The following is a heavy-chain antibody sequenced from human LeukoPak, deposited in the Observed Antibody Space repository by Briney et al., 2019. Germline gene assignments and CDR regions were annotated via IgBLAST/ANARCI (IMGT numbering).Heavy chain of an antibody. CDR2: INHSGST. D-gene: IGHD4-23*01. CDR1: GGSFSGYY. J-gene: IGHJ4*02. Sequence: SETLSLTCAVYGGSFSGYYWSWIRQPPGKGLEWIGEINHSGSTNYNPSLKSRVTISVDTSKNQFSLKLSSVTAADTAVYYCARTTVVTPGPDYWGQGTLVTVSS. CDR3: ARTTVVTPGPDY. V-gene: IGHV4-34*01.